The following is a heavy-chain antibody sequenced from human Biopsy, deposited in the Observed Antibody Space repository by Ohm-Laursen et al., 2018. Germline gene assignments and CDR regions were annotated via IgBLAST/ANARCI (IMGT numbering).Heavy chain of an antibody. CDR2: IYYSGGT. CDR1: GGSMTGYE. D-gene: IGHD1-26*01. CDR3: ARVEAGTYDALDI. J-gene: IGHJ3*02. V-gene: IGHV4-59*01. Sequence: TLSLTRSVSGGSMTGYEWSWIRLAPGKGLEWIGYIYYSGGTKYNPSLASRVTFSVDMSKSQFSLKLCSVTAADTAVYYCARVEAGTYDALDIWGQGALVAVSA.